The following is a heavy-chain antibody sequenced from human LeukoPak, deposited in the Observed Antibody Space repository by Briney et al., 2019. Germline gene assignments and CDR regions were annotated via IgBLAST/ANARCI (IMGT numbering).Heavy chain of an antibody. J-gene: IGHJ4*02. D-gene: IGHD3-22*01. CDR3: ARADYYDTSLDY. Sequence: PGGSLRLSCAASGFTFSSYSMNWVRQAPGKGLEWVSSISSGSSYIYYADSVKGRFTISRDNAKNSLYLQMNSLRAEDTAVYYCARADYYDTSLDYWGQGTLVTVSS. CDR1: GFTFSSYS. CDR2: ISSGSSYI. V-gene: IGHV3-21*01.